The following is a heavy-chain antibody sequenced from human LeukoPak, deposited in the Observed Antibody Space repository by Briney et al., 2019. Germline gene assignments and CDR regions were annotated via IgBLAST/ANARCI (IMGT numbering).Heavy chain of an antibody. CDR2: IHPNSGGT. CDR1: GYTFTDYY. CDR3: GRRSAARKTSEFDY. D-gene: IGHD6-6*01. Sequence: SVKVSCKASGYTFTDYYMNWVRQAPGQGLEWMGWIHPNSGGTNYAQKFQGRVTMTSDTSINTAYMELSRLTSDDTAVYYCGRRSAARKTSEFDYWGQGTLVTVSS. V-gene: IGHV1-2*02. J-gene: IGHJ4*02.